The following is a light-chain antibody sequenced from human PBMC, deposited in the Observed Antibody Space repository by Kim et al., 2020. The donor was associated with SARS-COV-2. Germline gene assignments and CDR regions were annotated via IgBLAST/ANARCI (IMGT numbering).Light chain of an antibody. CDR2: TTS. CDR1: QTISMY. CDR3: EKTNLTTGT. V-gene: IGKV1-39*01. J-gene: IGKJ1*01. Sequence: GAVGERVAITCRASQTISMYLNWDQKKTRKDPIRPIYTTSHLQSGGPSKVRGSGSGTECTLTISTLHSVEFATYICEKTNLTTGTFGEGTQVYIK.